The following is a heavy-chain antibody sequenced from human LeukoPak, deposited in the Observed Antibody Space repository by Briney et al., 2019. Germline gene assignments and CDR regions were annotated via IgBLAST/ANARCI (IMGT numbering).Heavy chain of an antibody. CDR2: IYHSGST. V-gene: IGHV4-30-2*01. Sequence: SETLSLTCAVSGGSISSGGYSWSWIRQPPGKGLEWIGYIYHSGSTYYNPSLKSRVTISVDRSKNQFSLKLSSVTAADTAVYYCARDQSGSYSPNFDYWGQGTLVTVSS. D-gene: IGHD1-26*01. CDR1: GGSISSGGYS. J-gene: IGHJ4*02. CDR3: ARDQSGSYSPNFDY.